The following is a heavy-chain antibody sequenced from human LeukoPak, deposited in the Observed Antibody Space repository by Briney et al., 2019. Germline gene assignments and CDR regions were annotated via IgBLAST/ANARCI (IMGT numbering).Heavy chain of an antibody. CDR1: GFSFSDSY. J-gene: IGHJ5*02. CDR2: ISGSGKTI. Sequence: GGSLRLSCAVSGFSFSDSYMSWIRQAPGKGLQWVSYISGSGKTIDYADSVRGRFVISRDNAKNSLYLQMNSLRVEDTAVYYCARDLQVGAIRRFDPWGQGTLVTVSS. CDR3: ARDLQVGAIRRFDP. V-gene: IGHV3-11*01. D-gene: IGHD3-16*01.